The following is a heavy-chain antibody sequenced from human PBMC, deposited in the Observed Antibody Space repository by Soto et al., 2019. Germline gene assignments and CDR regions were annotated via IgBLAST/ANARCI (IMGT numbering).Heavy chain of an antibody. Sequence: GGSLRLSCAASGFTFSSYWMSWVRQAPGKGLEWVANIKQDGSEKYYVDSVKGRFTISRDNATNSLYLQMNSLRAEDTAVYYCAREKDSYYLDYWGQETLVTVSS. CDR3: AREKDSYYLDY. V-gene: IGHV3-7*01. CDR2: IKQDGSEK. CDR1: GFTFSSYW. J-gene: IGHJ4*02.